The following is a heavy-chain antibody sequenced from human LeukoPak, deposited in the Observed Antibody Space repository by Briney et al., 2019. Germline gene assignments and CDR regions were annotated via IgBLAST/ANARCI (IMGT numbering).Heavy chain of an antibody. Sequence: GRSLGLSCAASGFTFSSYGMHWVRQAPGKGLEWVAVISYDGSNKYYADPVKGRFTISRDNSKNTLYLQMNSLRAEDTAVYYCAKGITSQYQPLYYFDYWGQGTLVTVSS. J-gene: IGHJ4*02. CDR3: AKGITSQYQPLYYFDY. D-gene: IGHD2-2*01. CDR2: ISYDGSNK. V-gene: IGHV3-30*18. CDR1: GFTFSSYG.